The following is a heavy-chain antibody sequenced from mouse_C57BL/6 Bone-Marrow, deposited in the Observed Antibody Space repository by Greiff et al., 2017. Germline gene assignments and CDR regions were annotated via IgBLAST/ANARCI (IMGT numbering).Heavy chain of an antibody. D-gene: IGHD1-1*01. CDR2: ILPGSGST. V-gene: IGHV1-9*01. J-gene: IGHJ1*03. CDR1: GYTFTGYW. Sequence: QVQLQQSGAELMKPGASVKLSCKATGYTFTGYWIEWVKQRPGHGLEWIGEILPGSGSTNYNEKFKGKATFTAATSSNTAYMQLSSLTTEDSAIYYCANPSFYYYGSHWYFDVWGTGTTVTVAS. CDR3: ANPSFYYYGSHWYFDV.